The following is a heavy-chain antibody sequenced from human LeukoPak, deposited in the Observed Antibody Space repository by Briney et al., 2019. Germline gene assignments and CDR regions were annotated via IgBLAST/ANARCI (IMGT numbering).Heavy chain of an antibody. J-gene: IGHJ4*02. CDR2: IYYSGST. V-gene: IGHV4-39*07. CDR3: VRDRFCSDGACYHSLFDS. Sequence: PSETLSLTCTVSGGSISSSSHYWGWIRQPPGKGLEWIGNIYYSGSTYYKSSLKSRVTISVDTSKNQFSLKLSSVTAADTAVYYCVRDRFCSDGACYHSLFDSWGQGTLVTVSS. CDR1: GGSISSSSHY. D-gene: IGHD2-15*01.